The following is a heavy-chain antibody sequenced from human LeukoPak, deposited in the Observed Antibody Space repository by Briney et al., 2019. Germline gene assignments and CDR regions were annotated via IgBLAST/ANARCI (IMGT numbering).Heavy chain of an antibody. D-gene: IGHD6-13*01. CDR3: ARVRLGSSWHFDY. V-gene: IGHV4-59*01. Sequence: SETLSLTCTVSGGSISSYYWSWIRQPPGKGLEWIGYIYYSGSTNYNPSLKSRVTISVDTSKNQFSLKLSSVTAADTAVYYCARVRLGSSWHFDYWGEGTLVTVSS. CDR2: IYYSGST. J-gene: IGHJ4*02. CDR1: GGSISSYY.